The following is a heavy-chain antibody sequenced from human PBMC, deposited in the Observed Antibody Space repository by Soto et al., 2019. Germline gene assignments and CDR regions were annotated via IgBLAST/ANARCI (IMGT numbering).Heavy chain of an antibody. V-gene: IGHV3-33*01. J-gene: IGHJ6*02. CDR3: AREGVKYDFRSGYYGDYYYYGMDV. Sequence: GGSLRLSCAASGFTFSSYGMHWVRQAPGKGLEWVAVIWYDGSNKYYADSVKGRFTISRDNSKNTLYLQMNSLRAEDTAVYYCAREGVKYDFRSGYYGDYYYYGMDVWGQGTTVTVSS. CDR2: IWYDGSNK. CDR1: GFTFSSYG. D-gene: IGHD3-3*01.